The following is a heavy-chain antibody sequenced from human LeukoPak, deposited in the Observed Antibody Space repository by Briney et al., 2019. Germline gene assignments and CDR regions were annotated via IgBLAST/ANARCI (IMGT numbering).Heavy chain of an antibody. Sequence: SETLSLTCTVSGGSINKYWWSWIRQPPGKGLEWIGYISYSGSTNYSPSLKSRLTISVDTSKNQFFLKLTSVTAVDTAVYYCTTAMGIAAAGNRRGGDAFDIWGQGTMVTVSS. CDR2: ISYSGST. D-gene: IGHD6-13*01. CDR3: TTAMGIAAAGNRRGGDAFDI. V-gene: IGHV4-59*01. J-gene: IGHJ3*02. CDR1: GGSINKYW.